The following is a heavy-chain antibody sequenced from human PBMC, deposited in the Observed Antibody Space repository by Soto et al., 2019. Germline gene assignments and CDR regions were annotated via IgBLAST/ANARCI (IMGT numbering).Heavy chain of an antibody. CDR2: ISSSTNTI. CDR3: ARQLGSPSAGDFDY. V-gene: IGHV3-48*02. CDR1: NFTFSRYS. Sequence: EVQLVESGGGLVQPGGSLRLSCAASNFTFSRYSMNWFRQAPGKGLEWVSYISSSTNTIYYADSVKGRFTISRDNATSSLYLQMKSLRDEDTAVYYCARQLGSPSAGDFDYWCQGTLVTVSS. J-gene: IGHJ4*02. D-gene: IGHD3-3*02.